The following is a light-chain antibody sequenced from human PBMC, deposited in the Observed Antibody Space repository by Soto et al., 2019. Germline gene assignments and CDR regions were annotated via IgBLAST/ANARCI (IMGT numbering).Light chain of an antibody. CDR3: QQGFNLPRT. J-gene: IGKJ1*01. CDR2: AAS. Sequence: DIQMTQSPSSLSASVGDRVTITCRASEGISSYLNWYQLKPGTAPKLLIYAASNLQSGVPPRFSGSGSGTSFSLTIRSLQPEDFATYYCQQGFNLPRTFGPGTKVDTK. CDR1: EGISSY. V-gene: IGKV1-39*01.